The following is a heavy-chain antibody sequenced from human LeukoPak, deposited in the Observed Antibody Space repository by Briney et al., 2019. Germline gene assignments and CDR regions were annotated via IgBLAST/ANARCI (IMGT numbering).Heavy chain of an antibody. J-gene: IGHJ5*02. Sequence: ASVKVSCKASGYTFTSYGISWVRQAPGQGLEWMGWISAYNGNTNYAQKLQGRVTMTTDTSTSTAYMELRSPRSDDTAVYYCARAEGHGSIGGFDPWGQGTLVTVSS. CDR1: GYTFTSYG. CDR3: ARAEGHGSIGGFDP. CDR2: ISAYNGNT. D-gene: IGHD3-3*02. V-gene: IGHV1-18*01.